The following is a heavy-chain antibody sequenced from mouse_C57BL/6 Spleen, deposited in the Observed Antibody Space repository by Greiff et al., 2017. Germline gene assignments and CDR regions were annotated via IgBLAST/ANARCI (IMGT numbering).Heavy chain of an antibody. CDR2: LNPSGGGT. Sequence: VQLQQPGPELVKPGASVKLSCKASGYSFTSYCMQWVKQRPEQSLEWIGELNPSGGGTNYNQKFKGKATLTVDKSYSTAYMQLKILTSEDSAVDDCARVILERLDDWGQGTTLTVSS. CDR3: ARVILERLDD. D-gene: IGHD4-1*01. J-gene: IGHJ2*01. V-gene: IGHV1-42*01. CDR1: GYSFTSYC.